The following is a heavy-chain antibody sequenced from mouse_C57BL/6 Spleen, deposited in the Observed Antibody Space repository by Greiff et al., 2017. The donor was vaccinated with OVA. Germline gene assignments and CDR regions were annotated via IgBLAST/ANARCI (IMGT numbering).Heavy chain of an antibody. CDR2: IHPNSGST. D-gene: IGHD2-5*01. CDR3: ARGDYSNYVFAY. CDR1: GYTFTSYW. V-gene: IGHV1-64*01. J-gene: IGHJ3*01. Sequence: VQLQHPGAELVKPGASVKLSCKASGYTFTSYWMHWVKQRPGQGLEWIGMIHPNSGSTNYNEKFKSKATLTVDKSSSTAYMQLSSLTSEDSAVYYCARGDYSNYVFAYWGQGTLVTVSA.